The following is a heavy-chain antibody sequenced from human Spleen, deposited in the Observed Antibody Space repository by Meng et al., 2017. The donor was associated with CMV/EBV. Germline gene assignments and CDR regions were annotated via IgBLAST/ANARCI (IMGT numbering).Heavy chain of an antibody. CDR1: GFSLNSSGVG. D-gene: IGHD5-24*01. Sequence: QITLKEPGLTLVKPTQTLTLTCTFSGFSLNSSGVGVGWIRQPPGKALEWLALIYWDDDKQYKPSLKTRLTITKDTSKNQVVLTMTNMDPVDTATYYCAHSPDDGYNFDQWGQGTLVTVSS. J-gene: IGHJ4*02. CDR2: IYWDDDK. CDR3: AHSPDDGYNFDQ. V-gene: IGHV2-5*02.